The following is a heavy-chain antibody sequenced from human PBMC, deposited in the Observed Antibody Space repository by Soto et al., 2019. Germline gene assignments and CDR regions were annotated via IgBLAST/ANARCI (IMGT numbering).Heavy chain of an antibody. J-gene: IGHJ5*02. CDR2: IYYSGST. Sequence: SETLSLTCTVSGGSISSGGYYWSWIRQHPGKGLEWIGYIYYSGSTYYNPSLKSRVTISVDTSKNQFSLKLSSVTAADTAVYYCARVWQTYDYVWGSYRYTGNWFDPWGQGTLVTVSS. CDR3: ARVWQTYDYVWGSYRYTGNWFDP. D-gene: IGHD3-16*02. CDR1: GGSISSGGYY. V-gene: IGHV4-31*03.